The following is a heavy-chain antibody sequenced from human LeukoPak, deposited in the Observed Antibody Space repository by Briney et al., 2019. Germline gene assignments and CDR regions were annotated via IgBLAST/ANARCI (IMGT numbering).Heavy chain of an antibody. J-gene: IGHJ4*02. V-gene: IGHV1-46*01. D-gene: IGHD3-22*01. CDR2: INPSGGST. Sequence: ASVKVSCKASGYTFTGYYMHWVRQAPGQGLEWMGIINPSGGSTSYAQKFQGRVTMTRDMSTSTVYMELSSLRSEDTAVYYCAREAEHYYDSSGYYPNHYYFDYWGQGTLVTVSS. CDR1: GYTFTGYY. CDR3: AREAEHYYDSSGYYPNHYYFDY.